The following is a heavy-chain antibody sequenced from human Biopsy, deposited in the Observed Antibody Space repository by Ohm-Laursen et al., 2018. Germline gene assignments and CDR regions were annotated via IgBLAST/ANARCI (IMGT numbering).Heavy chain of an antibody. J-gene: IGHJ1*01. CDR3: AKGQDLRGGAEYFQH. CDR2: INPHSGTT. Sequence: ASVKVSCKASGYAFTGQYLHWVRQVPGQGLEWMGWINPHSGTTKFAQDFQGRVTMTRDTSITTAYMELRRLRSDDTAVYYCAKGQDLRGGAEYFQHWGQGALVTASS. D-gene: IGHD2-15*01. CDR1: GYAFTGQY. V-gene: IGHV1-2*02.